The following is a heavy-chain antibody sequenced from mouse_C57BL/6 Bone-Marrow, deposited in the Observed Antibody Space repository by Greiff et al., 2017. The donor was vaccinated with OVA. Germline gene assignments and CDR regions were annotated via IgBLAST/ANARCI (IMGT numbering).Heavy chain of an antibody. J-gene: IGHJ3*01. CDR3: ARHHKESEAWFAY. V-gene: IGHV5-9*01. Sequence: DVQLQESGGGLVKPGGSLKLSCAASGFTFSSYTMSWVRQTPEKRLEWVATISGGGGNTYYPDSVKGRFTISRDNAKNTLYLQMSSLRSEDTALYYCARHHKESEAWFAYWGQGTLVTVSA. D-gene: IGHD6-1*01. CDR2: ISGGGGNT. CDR1: GFTFSSYT.